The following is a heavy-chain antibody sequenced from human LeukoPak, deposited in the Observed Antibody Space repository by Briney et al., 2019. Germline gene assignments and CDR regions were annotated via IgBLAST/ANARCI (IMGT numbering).Heavy chain of an antibody. J-gene: IGHJ4*02. CDR2: IYYSGST. V-gene: IGHV4-59*08. CDR1: GGSISSYY. D-gene: IGHD1-26*01. CDR3: ASQKDAARGSYFD. Sequence: PSETLSLTCTVSGGSISSYYWSWIRQPPGKGLEWIGYIYYSGSTNYNPSLKSRVTISVDTSKNQFSLKLSSVTAADTAVYYCASQKDAARGSYFDWGQGTLVTVSS.